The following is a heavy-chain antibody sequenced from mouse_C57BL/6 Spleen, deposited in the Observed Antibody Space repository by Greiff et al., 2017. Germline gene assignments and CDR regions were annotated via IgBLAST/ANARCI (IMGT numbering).Heavy chain of an antibody. CDR1: GYTFTDYN. J-gene: IGHJ2*01. V-gene: IGHV1-22*01. Sequence: EVQLQESGPELVKPGASVKMSCKASGYTFTDYNMHWVKQSHGKSLEWIGYINPNNGGTSYNQKFKGKATLTVNKSSSTAYMELRSLTSEDSAVYYCSIYDGSMYYFDYWGQGTTLTVSS. CDR3: SIYDGSMYYFDY. CDR2: INPNNGGT. D-gene: IGHD2-3*01.